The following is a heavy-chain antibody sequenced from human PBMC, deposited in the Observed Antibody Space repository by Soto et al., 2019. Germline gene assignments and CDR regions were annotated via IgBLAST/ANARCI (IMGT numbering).Heavy chain of an antibody. CDR3: AREDRVGGYNQIAFDY. D-gene: IGHD5-12*01. Sequence: SETLSLTCTVSGGSISSGGYYWSWIRQHPGKGLEWIGYIYYSGSTNYNPSLKSRVTISVDTSKNQFSLKLSSVTAADTAVYYCAREDRVGGYNQIAFDYWGQGTLVTVSS. CDR1: GGSISSGGYY. CDR2: IYYSGST. V-gene: IGHV4-61*08. J-gene: IGHJ4*02.